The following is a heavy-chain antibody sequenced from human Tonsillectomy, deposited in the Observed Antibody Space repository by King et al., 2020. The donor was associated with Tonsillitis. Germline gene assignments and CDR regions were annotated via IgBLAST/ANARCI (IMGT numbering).Heavy chain of an antibody. CDR3: ASSTRGRSRFDY. V-gene: IGHV4-59*01. J-gene: IGHJ4*02. CDR1: GGSISSYY. CDR2: IYYSGST. Sequence: QLQESGPGLVKPSETLSLTCTVSGGSISSYYWSWIRQPPGKGLEWIGYIYYSGSTNYNPSLKSRVTISVDTSKNQFSLKLSSVTAADTAVYYCASSTRGRSRFDYWGQGPLVTVSS. D-gene: IGHD2-2*01.